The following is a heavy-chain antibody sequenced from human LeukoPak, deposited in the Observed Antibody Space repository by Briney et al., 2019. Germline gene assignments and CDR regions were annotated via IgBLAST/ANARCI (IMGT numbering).Heavy chain of an antibody. J-gene: IGHJ4*02. CDR3: ARGELGITIFGVVITPFDY. D-gene: IGHD3-3*01. CDR2: INPSGGST. CDR1: GYTFTSYY. Sequence: ASAKVSCKASGYTFTSYYMHWVRQAPGQGLEWMGIINPSGGSTSYAQKFQGRVTMTRDTSTSTVYMELSSLRSEDTAVYYCARGELGITIFGVVITPFDYWGQGTLVTVSS. V-gene: IGHV1-46*03.